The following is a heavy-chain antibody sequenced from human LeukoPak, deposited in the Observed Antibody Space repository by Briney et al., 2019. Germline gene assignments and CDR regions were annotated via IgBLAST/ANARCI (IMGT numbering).Heavy chain of an antibody. Sequence: PGGSLRLSCTASGFTFGDYAMSWVRQAPGKGLEWVGFIRSKAYGGTTEYAASVKGRFTISRDDSKSIAYLQMNSLKTKDTAVYYCTRVAGQLVRGWFDPWGQGTLVTVSS. D-gene: IGHD6-13*01. J-gene: IGHJ5*02. CDR2: IRSKAYGGTT. V-gene: IGHV3-49*04. CDR1: GFTFGDYA. CDR3: TRVAGQLVRGWFDP.